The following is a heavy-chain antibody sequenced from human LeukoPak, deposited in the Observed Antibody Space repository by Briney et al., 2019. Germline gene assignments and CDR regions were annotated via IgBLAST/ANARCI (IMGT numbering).Heavy chain of an antibody. Sequence: GGSLRLSCAASGFTFSGYWMHWVRQAPGKGLVWVSRINSDGSTTTYADSVKGRFTISRDNAKNTLYLEMNSLGAEDTAVYYCARRSSGSSPYYFDYWGQGTLVTVSS. CDR3: ARRSSGSSPYYFDY. CDR2: INSDGSTT. V-gene: IGHV3-74*01. D-gene: IGHD1-26*01. J-gene: IGHJ4*02. CDR1: GFTFSGYW.